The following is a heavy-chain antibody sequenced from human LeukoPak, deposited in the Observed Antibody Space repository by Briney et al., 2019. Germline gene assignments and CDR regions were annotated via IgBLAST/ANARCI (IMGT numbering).Heavy chain of an antibody. CDR3: ARERVVPAAYYYYYGMDV. CDR1: GFTFSSYW. V-gene: IGHV3-7*01. J-gene: IGHJ6*02. D-gene: IGHD2-2*01. CDR2: IKRDGSEK. Sequence: GGSLRLSCAASGFTFSSYWMSWVRQAPGKGLEWVANIKRDGSEKYYVDSVKGRFTISRDNAKNSLYLQMNSLRAEDTAVYYCARERVVPAAYYYYYGMDVWGQGTTVTVSS.